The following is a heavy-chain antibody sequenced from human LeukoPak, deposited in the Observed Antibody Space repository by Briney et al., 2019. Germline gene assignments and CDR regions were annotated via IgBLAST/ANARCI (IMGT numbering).Heavy chain of an antibody. V-gene: IGHV3-7*02. D-gene: IGHD3-10*01. Sequence: GGSLRLSCAAAAFTFSSYCVTWVRQAAGKGLEWVANVIQDGSEKYYVDSVKGRFTISRDNAKNSLYLQMNSLRAEDTAVYYCAKNYGSGKYYFDYLGQGTLVTVSS. CDR1: AFTFSSYC. CDR3: AKNYGSGKYYFDY. CDR2: VIQDGSEK. J-gene: IGHJ4*02.